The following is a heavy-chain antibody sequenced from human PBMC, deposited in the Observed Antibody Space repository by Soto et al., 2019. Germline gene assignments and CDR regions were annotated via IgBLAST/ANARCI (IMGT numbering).Heavy chain of an antibody. V-gene: IGHV5-51*01. Sequence: GESLKISGKGSGYSFTIYCIGWVLQMPGKGLEWMGIIYPGDSDTRYSPSFQGQVTISADKSISTAYLQWSSLKASDTAMYYCARTRPHDAFDIWGQGTMVTVSS. CDR3: ARTRPHDAFDI. CDR2: IYPGDSDT. CDR1: GYSFTIYC. J-gene: IGHJ3*02.